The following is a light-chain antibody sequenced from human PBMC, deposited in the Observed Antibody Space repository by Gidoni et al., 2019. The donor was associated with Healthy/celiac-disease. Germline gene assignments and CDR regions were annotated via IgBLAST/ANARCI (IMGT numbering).Light chain of an antibody. J-gene: IGKJ4*01. CDR2: AAS. V-gene: IGKV1-16*02. Sequence: DIQMTQHPSSLSASVGDRVTITCRASQGISKYFAWFQQKPGEAPKSLIYAASSVQSGVPSKFSSSGSGTDFTLTISSLQPEDFTTYCCQQYNSYPLTFGGGTKVEIK. CDR1: QGISKY. CDR3: QQYNSYPLT.